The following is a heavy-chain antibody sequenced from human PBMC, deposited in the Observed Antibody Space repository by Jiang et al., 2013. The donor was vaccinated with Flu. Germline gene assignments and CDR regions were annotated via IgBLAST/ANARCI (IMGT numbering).Heavy chain of an antibody. CDR1: GYTLTELS. CDR3: ATVRRGYDFHLRRTFFDY. V-gene: IGHV1-24*01. CDR2: FDPEDGET. Sequence: SGAEVKKPGASVKVSCKVSGYTLTELSMHWVRQAPGKGLEWMGGFDPEDGETIYAQKFQGRVTMTEDTSTDTAYMELSSLRSEDTAVYYCATVRRGYDFHLRRTFFDYWGQGTLVTVSS. J-gene: IGHJ4*02. D-gene: IGHD3-3*01.